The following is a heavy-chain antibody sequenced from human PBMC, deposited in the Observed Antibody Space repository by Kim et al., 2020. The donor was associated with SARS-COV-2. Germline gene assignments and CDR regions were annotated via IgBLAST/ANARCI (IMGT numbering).Heavy chain of an antibody. Sequence: GGSLRLSCAASGFTFSSYSMNWVRQAPGKGLEWVSSISSSSSYIYYADSVKGRFTISRDNAKNSLYLQMNSLRAEDTAVYYCARDNSSPDGSGWYFDYWGQGTMLTVPS. CDR2: ISSSSSYI. CDR1: GFTFSSYS. CDR3: ARDNSSPDGSGWYFDY. J-gene: IGHJ4*02. D-gene: IGHD6-19*01. V-gene: IGHV3-21*01.